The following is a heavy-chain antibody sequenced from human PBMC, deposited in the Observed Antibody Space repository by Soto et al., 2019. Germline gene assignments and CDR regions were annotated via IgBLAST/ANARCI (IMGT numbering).Heavy chain of an antibody. CDR1: GDSTSTSTYY. V-gene: IGHV4-39*01. J-gene: IGHJ5*02. CDR2: IDYRGST. Sequence: ASETLSLTCTVSGDSTSTSTYYWGWIRQPPGKGLEWIGSIDYRGSTYHNPSLKSRVTISVDTSKNQFSLKLSSVTASDTAFYYCSRRAPEGFDPWGQGTLVTVS. CDR3: SRRAPEGFDP.